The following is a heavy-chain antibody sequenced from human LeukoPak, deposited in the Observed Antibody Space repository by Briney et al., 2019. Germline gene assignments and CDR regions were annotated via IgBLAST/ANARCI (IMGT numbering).Heavy chain of an antibody. V-gene: IGHV4-39*01. D-gene: IGHD4-11*01. Sequence: KPSETLSLTCTVSGGSISSSSYYWGWIRQPPGKGLEWIGSIYYSGSTYYNPSLKSRVTISVDTSKNQFSLKLSSVTAADTAVYYCATHLRGNYLYYSYYYYMDVWGKGYTVTVSS. CDR1: GGSISSSSYY. CDR3: ATHLRGNYLYYSYYYYMDV. CDR2: IYYSGST. J-gene: IGHJ6*03.